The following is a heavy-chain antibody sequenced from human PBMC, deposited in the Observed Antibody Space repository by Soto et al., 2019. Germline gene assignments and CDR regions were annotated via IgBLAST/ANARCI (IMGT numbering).Heavy chain of an antibody. Sequence: QPXGSLILSCEASGFKFDDYMMHWVRQAPGKGLEWISLISWDGGSIDYADSIKGRFTVSRDNSKTSLYLNMHSLTSDDTAFYFCAKEGNGGSSLDSWGQGTMVTAPQ. D-gene: IGHD2-15*01. J-gene: IGHJ5*01. CDR1: GFKFDDYM. V-gene: IGHV3-43*01. CDR2: ISWDGGSI. CDR3: AKEGNGGSSLDS.